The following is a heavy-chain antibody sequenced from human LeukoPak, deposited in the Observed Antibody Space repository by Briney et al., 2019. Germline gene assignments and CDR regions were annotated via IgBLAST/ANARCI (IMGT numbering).Heavy chain of an antibody. J-gene: IGHJ4*02. CDR2: IYYSGST. CDR3: ARAGRPAATFDY. D-gene: IGHD2-15*01. V-gene: IGHV4-59*01. Sequence: PSETLSLTCTVSGGSISSYYWSWIRQPPGKGLEWTGYIYYSGSTNYNPSLKSRVTISVDTSKNQFSLKLSSVTAADTAVYYCARAGRPAATFDYWGQGTLVTVSS. CDR1: GGSISSYY.